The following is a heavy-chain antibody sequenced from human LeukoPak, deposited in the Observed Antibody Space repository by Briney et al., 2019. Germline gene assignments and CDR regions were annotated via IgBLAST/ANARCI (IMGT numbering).Heavy chain of an antibody. CDR1: GFTFSSYA. J-gene: IGHJ4*02. CDR2: ITDSGGFT. D-gene: IGHD1-26*01. V-gene: IGHV3-23*01. Sequence: GGSLRLSCAASGFTFSSYAMSWVRQAPGKGLEWVSAITDSGGFTYYADSVKGRFTISRDNSKNTLYLQMNSLRAEDTAVYYCAKDFRLGARALWYWGQGTLVTVSS. CDR3: AKDFRLGARALWY.